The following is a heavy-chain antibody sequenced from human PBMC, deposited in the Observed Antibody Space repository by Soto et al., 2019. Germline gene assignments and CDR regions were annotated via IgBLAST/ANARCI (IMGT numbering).Heavy chain of an antibody. CDR2: IYYSGNT. Sequence: SETLSLTCSVSGGSISSGYYWTWIRQHPGKGLEWIGYIYYSGNTYYNPSLKSRVTIPVDTSKNQFSLKLSSVTAADTAVYYCASTDYVAYYMDVWGQGTTVTVSS. J-gene: IGHJ6*03. CDR1: GGSISSGYY. V-gene: IGHV4-31*03. CDR3: ASTDYVAYYMDV. D-gene: IGHD3-10*02.